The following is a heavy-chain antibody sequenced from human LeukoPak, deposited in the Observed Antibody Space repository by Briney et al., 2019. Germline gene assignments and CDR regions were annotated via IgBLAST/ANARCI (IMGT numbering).Heavy chain of an antibody. CDR2: IRQDGRKK. V-gene: IGHV3-7*01. CDR3: ARESGSVTSEVDFDY. J-gene: IGHJ4*02. CDR1: GFTFSNYW. Sequence: GGSLRLSCAASGFTFSNYWMSWVRQAPGKGLDWVASIRQDGRKKYYVASVKGRFTISRDNAKNSLYLQMNSLRAEDTAVYDCARESGSVTSEVDFDYWGQGTLVTVSS. D-gene: IGHD4-17*01.